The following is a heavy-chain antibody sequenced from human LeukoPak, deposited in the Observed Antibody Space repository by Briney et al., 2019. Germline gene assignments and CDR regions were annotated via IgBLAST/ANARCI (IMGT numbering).Heavy chain of an antibody. D-gene: IGHD6-19*01. CDR1: GFTFDDYA. CDR2: ISWNSGSI. Sequence: GGSLRLSCAASGFTFDDYAMHWVRQAPGEGLEWVSGISWNSGSIGYADSVKGRFTISRDNAKNSLYLQMNSLRAEDTALYYCAKAIGRDSSGWYYFDYWGQGTLVTVSS. CDR3: AKAIGRDSSGWYYFDY. V-gene: IGHV3-9*01. J-gene: IGHJ4*02.